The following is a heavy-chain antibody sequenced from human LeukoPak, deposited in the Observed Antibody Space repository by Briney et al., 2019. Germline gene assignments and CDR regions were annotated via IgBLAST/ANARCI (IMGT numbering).Heavy chain of an antibody. Sequence: SETLSLTCAVYGGSFSGYYWSWIRQPPGKGLEWIGEINHSGSTNYNPSLKSRVTISVDTSKNQFSLKLSSVTAADTAVYYCARSHYSSSWDNWFDPWGQGTLVTVSS. CDR1: GGSFSGYY. CDR2: INHSGST. J-gene: IGHJ5*02. D-gene: IGHD6-13*01. V-gene: IGHV4-34*01. CDR3: ARSHYSSSWDNWFDP.